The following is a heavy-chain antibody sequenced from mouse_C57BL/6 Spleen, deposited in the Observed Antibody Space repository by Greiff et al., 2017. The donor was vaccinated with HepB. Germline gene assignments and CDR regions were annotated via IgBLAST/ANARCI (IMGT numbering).Heavy chain of an antibody. D-gene: IGHD1-1*01. CDR2: IDPSDSYT. CDR1: GYTFTSYW. J-gene: IGHJ2*01. CDR3: ARDYGSEEENYFDY. V-gene: IGHV1-69*01. Sequence: VQLQQPGAELVMPGASVKLSCKASGYTFTSYWMHWVKQRPGQGLEWIGEIDPSDSYTNYNQKFKGKSTLTVDKSSSTAYMQLSSLTSEDSAVYYCARDYGSEEENYFDYWGQGTTLTVSS.